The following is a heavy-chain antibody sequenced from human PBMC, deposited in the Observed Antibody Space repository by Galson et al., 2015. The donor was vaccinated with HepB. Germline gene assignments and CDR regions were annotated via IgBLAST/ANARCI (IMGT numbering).Heavy chain of an antibody. V-gene: IGHV3-30*18. CDR3: AKGPRDYYYYYMDV. CDR1: GFTFSSYG. Sequence: SLRLSCAASGFTFSSYGMHWVRQAPGKGLEWVAVISYDGSNKYYADSVKGRFTISRDNSKNTLYLQMNSLRAEDTAVYYCAKGPRDYYYYYMDVWGKGTTVTVSS. CDR2: ISYDGSNK. J-gene: IGHJ6*03.